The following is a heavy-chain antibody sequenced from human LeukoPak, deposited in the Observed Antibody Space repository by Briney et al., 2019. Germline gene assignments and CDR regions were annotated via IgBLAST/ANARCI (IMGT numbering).Heavy chain of an antibody. Sequence: PVASVKVSCKASGGTFSSYGISWVRQAPGQGLEWMGWISAYNGNTNYAQKLQGRVTMTTDTSTSTAYMELRSLRSDDTAVYYCARAGDLRHLNSGPGDYWGQGTLVTVSS. J-gene: IGHJ4*02. V-gene: IGHV1-18*01. CDR1: GGTFSSYG. CDR3: ARAGDLRHLNSGPGDY. D-gene: IGHD5-12*01. CDR2: ISAYNGNT.